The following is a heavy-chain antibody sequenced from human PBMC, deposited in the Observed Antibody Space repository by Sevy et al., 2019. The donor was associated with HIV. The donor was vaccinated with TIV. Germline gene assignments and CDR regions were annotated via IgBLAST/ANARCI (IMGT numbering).Heavy chain of an antibody. D-gene: IGHD3-10*01. Sequence: GGSLRLSCAASGLTFRSYDMFWVRQAPGKGLEWVAVIWYDGSNKQYADSVKGRFTISRDNAKNTLYLQMNNLRDEDTAMYYCTNDIIMVLRVIRQIWGQGTMVTLSS. V-gene: IGHV3-33*06. CDR3: TNDIIMVLRVIRQI. CDR1: GLTFRSYD. J-gene: IGHJ3*02. CDR2: IWYDGSNK.